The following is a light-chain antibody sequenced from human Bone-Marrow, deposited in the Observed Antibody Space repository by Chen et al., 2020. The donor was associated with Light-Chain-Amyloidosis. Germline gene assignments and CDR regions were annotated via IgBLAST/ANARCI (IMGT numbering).Light chain of an antibody. CDR2: EVT. J-gene: IGLJ1*01. CDR3: SSYTITNTLV. V-gene: IGLV2-14*01. Sequence: QSALPQPASVPGSPGQSITLPCTGTSSDVGGDNHVSWYQQHPDKAPKLMIYEVTNRPSWVPDRFSGSKSDNTASLTISGLQTEDEADYFCSSYTITNTLVFGSGTRVTVL. CDR1: SSDVGGDNH.